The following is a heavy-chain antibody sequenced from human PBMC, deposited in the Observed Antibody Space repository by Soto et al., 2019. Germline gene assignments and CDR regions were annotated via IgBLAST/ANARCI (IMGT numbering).Heavy chain of an antibody. V-gene: IGHV1-18*04. CDR2: ISAYNGNT. D-gene: IGHD7-27*01. CDR3: ARDSGVGGYYGINV. J-gene: IGHJ6*04. Sequence: QVQLVQSGAEVKKPGASVKVSCKASGYTFTSYGISWVRQAPGQGLEWMGWISAYNGNTNYAQKLQGRVTMTTNTSTRTAYIERSSMRSNDTAVNYCARDSGVGGYYGINVYSKGTTVTVSA. CDR1: GYTFTSYG.